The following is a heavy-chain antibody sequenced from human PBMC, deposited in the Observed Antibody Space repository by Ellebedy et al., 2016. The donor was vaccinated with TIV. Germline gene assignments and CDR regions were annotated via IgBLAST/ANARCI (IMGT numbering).Heavy chain of an antibody. CDR3: ARVSGSGWLYYFDY. CDR2: INPNSGGT. Sequence: ASVKVSCKASGYTFTGYYMHWVRQAPGQGLEWMGWINPNSGGTNYAQKFQGRVAMTRDTSIGTAYMELRRLRSDDTAVFYCARVSGSGWLYYFDYWGQGTLVTVSS. J-gene: IGHJ4*02. V-gene: IGHV1-2*02. CDR1: GYTFTGYY. D-gene: IGHD6-19*01.